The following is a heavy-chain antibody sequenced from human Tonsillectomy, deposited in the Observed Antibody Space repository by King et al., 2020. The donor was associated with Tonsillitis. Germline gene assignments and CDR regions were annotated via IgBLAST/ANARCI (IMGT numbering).Heavy chain of an antibody. Sequence: VQLVVSGGGLVQPGGSLRLSCAASGITFSSYWMSWVRQTPGKGLEWVANFKQDGSEKYYVDSVKGRFTISRDNAKNSLYLHMNSLRAEDMAVYYCATTSGPGGTFDFWGQGTMVTVSS. CDR2: FKQDGSEK. CDR1: GITFSSYW. D-gene: IGHD3-16*01. CDR3: ATTSGPGGTFDF. V-gene: IGHV3-7*03. J-gene: IGHJ3*01.